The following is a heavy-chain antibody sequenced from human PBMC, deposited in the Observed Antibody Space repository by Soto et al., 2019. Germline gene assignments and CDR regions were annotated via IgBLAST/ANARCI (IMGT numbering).Heavy chain of an antibody. Sequence: QVQLVQSGAEVKKPGASVKVSCKASGYTFTSYDINWVRQATGQGLEWMGWMNPHSGNTGFAQKFQGRLTMTRDTSKSTAYMEVSSLRSEDTAIFYCARVDSGGTYYFDYWGQGTLVTVSS. D-gene: IGHD3-22*01. CDR3: ARVDSGGTYYFDY. V-gene: IGHV1-8*01. CDR2: MNPHSGNT. CDR1: GYTFTSYD. J-gene: IGHJ4*02.